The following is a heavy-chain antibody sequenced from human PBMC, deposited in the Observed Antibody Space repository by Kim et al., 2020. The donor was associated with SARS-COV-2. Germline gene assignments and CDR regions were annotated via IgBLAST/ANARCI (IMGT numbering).Heavy chain of an antibody. Sequence: SETLSLTCTVSGGSISSSSYYWGWIRQPPGKGLEWIGSIYYSGSTYYNPSLKSRVTISVDTSKNQFSLKLSSVTAADTAVYYCARQSRGRITGTLYYFDYWGQGTLVTVSS. J-gene: IGHJ4*02. CDR1: GGSISSSSYY. CDR3: ARQSRGRITGTLYYFDY. V-gene: IGHV4-39*01. D-gene: IGHD1-20*01. CDR2: IYYSGST.